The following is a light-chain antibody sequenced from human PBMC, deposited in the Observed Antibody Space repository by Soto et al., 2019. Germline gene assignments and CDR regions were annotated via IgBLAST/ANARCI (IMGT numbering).Light chain of an antibody. CDR3: QKSDTATQT. J-gene: IGKJ1*01. CDR2: AAS. Sequence: DIQMTQSPSSLSASVGDRVTITCRASQGIIDYLAWYQQKPGKPPKLLLYAASTLHSWVPSRFSSSGAGTDFTLTISSMQPEDGAMYYFQKSDTATQTFGPGTRVQIK. CDR1: QGIIDY. V-gene: IGKV1-27*01.